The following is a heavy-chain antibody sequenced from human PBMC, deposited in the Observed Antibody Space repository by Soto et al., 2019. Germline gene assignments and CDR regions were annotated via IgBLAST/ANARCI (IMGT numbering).Heavy chain of an antibody. CDR2: INPNSGGT. Sequence: ASVKVSCKASGYTFTGYYMHWVRQAPGQGLEWMGWINPNSGGTNYAQKFQGWVTMTRDTSISTAYMELSRLRSDDTAVYYCARDVYSYGYVGGLWCWGQGTLVTAPQ. V-gene: IGHV1-2*04. J-gene: IGHJ4*02. D-gene: IGHD5-18*01. CDR1: GYTFTGYY. CDR3: ARDVYSYGYVGGLWC.